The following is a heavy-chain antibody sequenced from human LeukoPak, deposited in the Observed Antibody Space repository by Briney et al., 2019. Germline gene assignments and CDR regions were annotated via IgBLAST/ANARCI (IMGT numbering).Heavy chain of an antibody. CDR2: INERGSET. V-gene: IGHV3-7*01. J-gene: IGHJ4*02. CDR1: GFIFSIHW. D-gene: IGHD2-15*01. CDR3: AKDYSFSNFN. Sequence: GGSLRLSCAASGFIFSIHWMTWVRQAPGKGLEWVANINERGSETYYADYVKGRFTISRDNTKKSLFLQLNSLSVEDTAMYYCAKDYSFSNFNWGQGTLVTVSS.